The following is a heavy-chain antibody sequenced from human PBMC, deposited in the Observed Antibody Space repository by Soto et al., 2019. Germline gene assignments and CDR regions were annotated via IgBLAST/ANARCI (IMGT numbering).Heavy chain of an antibody. Sequence: QVQLVESGGGVVQPGRSLRLSCAASAFNFSSYVMHWVRQAPGKGLEWVAVIWYDGGNKYYANSVKVRFTISSDNSKNTLYLQLNRLRAEDTAVYYCARDGQWLPRDGLRSSYYFDYWGQGTLVTVSS. J-gene: IGHJ4*02. CDR3: ARDGQWLPRDGLRSSYYFDY. CDR1: AFNFSSYV. CDR2: IWYDGGNK. D-gene: IGHD6-19*01. V-gene: IGHV3-33*01.